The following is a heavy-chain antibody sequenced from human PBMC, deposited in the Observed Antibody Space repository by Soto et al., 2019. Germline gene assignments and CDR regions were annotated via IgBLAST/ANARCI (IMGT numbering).Heavy chain of an antibody. J-gene: IGHJ4*02. CDR1: GGSISSGGYY. CDR3: ARARYYYDSSGYYPGYFDY. V-gene: IGHV4-31*03. Sequence: SETLSLTCTVSGGSISSGGYYWSWIRQHPGKGLEWIGYIYYSGSTYYNPSLKSRVTISVDTSKNQFSLKLSSVTAADTAVYYCARARYYYDSSGYYPGYFDYWGQGTLVTVSS. D-gene: IGHD3-22*01. CDR2: IYYSGST.